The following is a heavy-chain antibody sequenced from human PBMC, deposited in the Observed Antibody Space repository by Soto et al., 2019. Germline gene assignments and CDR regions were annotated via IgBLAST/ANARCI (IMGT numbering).Heavy chain of an antibody. CDR1: RFTFTSSA. V-gene: IGHV1-58*01. J-gene: IGHJ5*02. CDR3: ARGFPLGFDP. Sequence: ASVKVSCKASRFTFTSSAVQWVRQARGQRLEWIGWIVVGSGNTNYAHKFQGRVTITRDTSASTAYMELSSLRSEDTAVYYCARGFPLGFDPWGQGTLVTVSS. CDR2: IVVGSGNT. D-gene: IGHD2-15*01.